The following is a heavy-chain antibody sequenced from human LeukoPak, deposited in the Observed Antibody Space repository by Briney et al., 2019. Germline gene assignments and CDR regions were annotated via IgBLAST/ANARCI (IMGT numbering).Heavy chain of an antibody. Sequence: GGSLRLSCAASGFIFTNHAMSRAPQAPGKGLEWVSAISADGERAYYADSVKGRLSVSRDNSKNTLYLQMSSLRVEDAAVYYCAKEEGLYQSSLFDYGHEGTLVTVSS. J-gene: IGHJ4*02. D-gene: IGHD6-13*01. CDR1: GFIFTNHA. CDR3: AKEEGLYQSSLFDY. CDR2: ISADGERA. V-gene: IGHV3-23*01.